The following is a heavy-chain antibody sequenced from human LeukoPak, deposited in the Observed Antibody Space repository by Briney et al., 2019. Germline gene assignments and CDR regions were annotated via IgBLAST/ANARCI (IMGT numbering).Heavy chain of an antibody. V-gene: IGHV3-23*01. CDR1: GFTFNTYG. J-gene: IGHJ4*02. D-gene: IGHD6-6*01. Sequence: GGSLRLSCAASGFTFNTYGMGWVRQTPGKGLEEVSAISGRGSSPYYADSVKGRFTISRDNSKNTLYLQMNSLRADDTAVYYCAKSGLWKGSSSGGVLFVDYWGQGTLVTVSS. CDR3: AKSGLWKGSSSGGVLFVDY. CDR2: ISGRGSSP.